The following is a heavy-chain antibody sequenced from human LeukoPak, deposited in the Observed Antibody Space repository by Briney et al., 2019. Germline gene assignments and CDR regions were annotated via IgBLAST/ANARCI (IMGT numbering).Heavy chain of an antibody. Sequence: ASVKVSCKASGYTFTGYYMHWVRQAPGQGLEWMGIINPSGGSTSYAQKFQGRVTMTRDTSTSTVYMELSSLRSEDTAVYYCAREAPDLLLWFGESHRNWFDPWGQGTLVTVSS. CDR3: AREAPDLLLWFGESHRNWFDP. CDR2: INPSGGST. V-gene: IGHV1-46*01. J-gene: IGHJ5*02. CDR1: GYTFTGYY. D-gene: IGHD3-10*01.